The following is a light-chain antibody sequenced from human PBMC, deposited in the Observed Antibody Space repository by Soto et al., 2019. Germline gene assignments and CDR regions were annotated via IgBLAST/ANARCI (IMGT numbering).Light chain of an antibody. Sequence: DIPMTQSPSSLSASVGDRVSISCRASRSIGSFVNWYQQRPGKAPKLLMYATSNLQSGVPSRFSGSGSGPPFTLTISSLQVEDFATYYCQQSYNTPYTFGQGNKLEIK. CDR3: QQSYNTPYT. V-gene: IGKV1-39*01. J-gene: IGKJ2*01. CDR2: ATS. CDR1: RSIGSF.